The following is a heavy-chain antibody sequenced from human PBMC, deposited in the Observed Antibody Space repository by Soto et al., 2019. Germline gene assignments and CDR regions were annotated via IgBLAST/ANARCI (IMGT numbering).Heavy chain of an antibody. Sequence: QVQLVESGGGVVQPGRSLRLSCAASGFTFSSYGMHWVRQAPGKGLEWVAVISYDGSNKYYADSVKGRFTISRDNSKNXLXXQMNSLRAEDTAVYYCAKEPYGIVGATHHYYGMDVWGQGTTVTVSS. CDR1: GFTFSSYG. CDR3: AKEPYGIVGATHHYYGMDV. J-gene: IGHJ6*02. V-gene: IGHV3-30*18. D-gene: IGHD1-26*01. CDR2: ISYDGSNK.